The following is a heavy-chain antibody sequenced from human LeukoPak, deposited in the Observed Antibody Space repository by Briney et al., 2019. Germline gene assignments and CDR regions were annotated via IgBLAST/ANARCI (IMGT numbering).Heavy chain of an antibody. V-gene: IGHV4-61*01. CDR3: ARDWARRGYCSSTSCYDTLMRGMDA. J-gene: IGHJ6*04. CDR1: GGSVSSGSYY. CDR2: IYYSGST. D-gene: IGHD2-2*01. Sequence: SETLSLTCTVSGGSVSSGSYYWSWIRQPPGKGLEWIGYIYYSGSTNYNPPLKSRVTISVDTSKNQFSLKLSSVTAADTAVYYCARDWARRGYCSSTSCYDTLMRGMDAWGNGTTVTVSS.